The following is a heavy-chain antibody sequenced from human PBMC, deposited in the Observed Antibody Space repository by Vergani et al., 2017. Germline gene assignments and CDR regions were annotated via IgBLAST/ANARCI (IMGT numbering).Heavy chain of an antibody. CDR3: ARAGITMVRGVQNWFDP. V-gene: IGHV1-18*04. Sequence: QVQLVQSGAEVKKPGASVKVSCKASGYSFTSYGISWVRQAPGQGLEWMGWISAYNGNTNYAQKLQGRVTMTTDTSTSTAYMELRSLRSDDTAVYYCARAGITMVRGVQNWFDPWGQGTLVTVSS. CDR1: GYSFTSYG. J-gene: IGHJ5*02. CDR2: ISAYNGNT. D-gene: IGHD3-10*01.